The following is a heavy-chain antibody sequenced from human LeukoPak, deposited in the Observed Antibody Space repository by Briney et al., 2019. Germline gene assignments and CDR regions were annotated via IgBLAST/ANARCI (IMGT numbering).Heavy chain of an antibody. D-gene: IGHD4/OR15-4a*01. Sequence: PGASLRFSCGASGFTFSSYAMSWVRQAPGKGLEWVSAITSNGGTTYYADSVKGRFTISRDNSKNTLYLQMNSLRAEDTAVFYCAKDRLTIDAFDIWGQGTMVTVSS. CDR2: ITSNGGTT. CDR3: AKDRLTIDAFDI. CDR1: GFTFSSYA. V-gene: IGHV3-23*01. J-gene: IGHJ3*02.